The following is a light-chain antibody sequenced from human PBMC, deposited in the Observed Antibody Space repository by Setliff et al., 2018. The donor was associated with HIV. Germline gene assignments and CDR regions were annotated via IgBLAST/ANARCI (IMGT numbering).Light chain of an antibody. CDR1: SGDIGGYNY. J-gene: IGLJ1*01. CDR2: EVT. V-gene: IGLV2-14*01. CDR3: SSYRGTLEEV. Sequence: QSALTQPASVSGSPGQSITISCTGTSGDIGGYNYVSWYQPLPGKAPKVLIYEVTNRPSGISDRFSGSKSGNTASLTISGLQAEDEADYYCSSYRGTLEEVFGTGTKV.